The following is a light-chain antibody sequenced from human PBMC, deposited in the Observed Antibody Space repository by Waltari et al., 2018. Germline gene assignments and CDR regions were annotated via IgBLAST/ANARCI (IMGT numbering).Light chain of an antibody. Sequence: EIVMTQSPATLSVSPGERATLSCRASQSISSQLAWYQQKPGQAPRLLIYGASTRATGIPARFSGSGSVTDFTLTISSLQSEDFAVYFCQQYHESPPITFGPGTKVDIK. V-gene: IGKV3-15*01. J-gene: IGKJ3*01. CDR1: QSISSQ. CDR3: QQYHESPPIT. CDR2: GAS.